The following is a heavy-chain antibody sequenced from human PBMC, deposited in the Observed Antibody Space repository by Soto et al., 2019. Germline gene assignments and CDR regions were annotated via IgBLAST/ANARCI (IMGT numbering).Heavy chain of an antibody. V-gene: IGHV4-59*11. CDR3: AARHFWSGPWTDRRLDD. J-gene: IGHJ4*02. Sequence: SETLSLTCTVSGGSMSSHSWTWIRQSPGKGLEWIGYVNYNGNTNYNPSLTSRVTISVDKSKNHFSLKVTSVTAADTAVYYCAARHFWSGPWTDRRLDDWGQGTLVTVSS. D-gene: IGHD3-3*02. CDR1: GGSMSSHS. CDR2: VNYNGNT.